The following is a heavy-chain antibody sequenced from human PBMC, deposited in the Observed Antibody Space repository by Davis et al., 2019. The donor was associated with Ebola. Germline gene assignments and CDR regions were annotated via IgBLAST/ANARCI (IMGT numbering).Heavy chain of an antibody. Sequence: SETLSLTCTVSGGSISSYYWSWIRQPPGKGLEWIGYIYYSGSTNYNPSLKSRVTISVDTSKNQFSLKLSSVTAADTAVYYCARVEQQLATGPLGGGTDNWFDPWGQGTLVTVSS. CDR2: IYYSGST. CDR3: ARVEQQLATGPLGGGTDNWFDP. J-gene: IGHJ5*02. CDR1: GGSISSYY. V-gene: IGHV4-59*01. D-gene: IGHD6-13*01.